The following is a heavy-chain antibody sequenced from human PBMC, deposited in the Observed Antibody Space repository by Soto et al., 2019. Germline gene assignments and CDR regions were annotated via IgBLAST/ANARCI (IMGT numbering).Heavy chain of an antibody. CDR2: ISNSGGNT. CDR3: AKHFDSGCPDY. J-gene: IGHJ4*02. CDR1: GFTFSSYA. Sequence: EVQLLESGGGLVQPGGSLRLSCAASGFTFSSYALSWVRQAPGKGLEWVSIISNSGGNTFYADSVKGRCTISRDNSKNKLYLQMNNLRAEDTAVYYCAKHFDSGCPDYWGQGTLVTVAS. V-gene: IGHV3-23*01. D-gene: IGHD6-19*01.